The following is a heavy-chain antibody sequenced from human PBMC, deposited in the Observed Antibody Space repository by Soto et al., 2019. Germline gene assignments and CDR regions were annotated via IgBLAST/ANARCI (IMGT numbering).Heavy chain of an antibody. V-gene: IGHV4-39*07. D-gene: IGHD1-20*01. J-gene: IGHJ6*02. CDR3: ARGARRITGTTTGSYYYYGMDV. CDR2: IYYSGST. Sequence: SETLSLTCTVSGGSISSSSYYWGWIRQPPGKGLEWIGSIYYSGSTNYNPSLKSRVTISVDTSKNQFSLKLSSVTAADTAVYYCARGARRITGTTTGSYYYYGMDVWGQGTTVTVSS. CDR1: GGSISSSSYY.